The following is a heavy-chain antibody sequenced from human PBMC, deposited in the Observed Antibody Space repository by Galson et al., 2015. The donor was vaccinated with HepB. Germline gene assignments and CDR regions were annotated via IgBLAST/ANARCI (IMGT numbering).Heavy chain of an antibody. CDR1: EFIFGDYG. CDR2: IWKDGTNK. CDR3: VREVRNGWYYFDY. Sequence: SLRLSCAASEFIFGDYGMHWVRQAPGKGLEWVALIWKDGTNKYYADSVKGRFTISRDNSENTLYLQMNSLRAEDSAVYYCVREVRNGWYYFDYWGQGTQVTVSS. J-gene: IGHJ4*02. D-gene: IGHD2-15*01. V-gene: IGHV3-33*01.